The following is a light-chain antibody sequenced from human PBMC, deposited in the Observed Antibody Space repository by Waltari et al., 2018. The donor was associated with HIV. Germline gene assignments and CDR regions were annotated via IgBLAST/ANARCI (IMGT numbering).Light chain of an antibody. J-gene: IGKJ4*01. Sequence: DIVMTQSPDSLVVSLGERATINCKSSRSLLSISNERNYLAWYQQKSGQPPRLLIYWASSRESGVPARFSGSGSRTDFTLTINSLQAEDVAVYYCQQYYTTPLTFGGGTKVEIK. V-gene: IGKV4-1*01. CDR1: RSLLSISNERNY. CDR2: WAS. CDR3: QQYYTTPLT.